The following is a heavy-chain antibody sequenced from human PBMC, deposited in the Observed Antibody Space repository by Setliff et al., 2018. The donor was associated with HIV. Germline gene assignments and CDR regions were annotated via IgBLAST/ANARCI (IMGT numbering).Heavy chain of an antibody. J-gene: IGHJ6*03. D-gene: IGHD6-19*01. CDR2: IHYGGGT. CDR1: GGSISNYY. V-gene: IGHV4-59*01. CDR3: ARDRSSGRGYYYYYMDV. Sequence: KASETLSLTCSISGGSISNYYWVWIRRSPGKGLEWIGHIHYGGGTYYNPSLESRVSISRDTSKNQFSLNLRDVTAGDTALYYCARDRSSGRGYYYYYMDVWGKGTTVTVSS.